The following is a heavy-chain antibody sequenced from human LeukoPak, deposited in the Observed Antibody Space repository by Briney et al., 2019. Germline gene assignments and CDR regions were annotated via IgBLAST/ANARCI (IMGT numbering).Heavy chain of an antibody. Sequence: SVNVSCTASGFTFTTSAVQWVRQAGGHRLEWIGWIVVGSGNTNYAQKFQERVTITRDMSTSTAYMELSSLRSEDTAVYYCAAPDYYDSSGSPRLGYYYGMDVWGQGTTVTVSS. J-gene: IGHJ6*02. CDR3: AAPDYYDSSGSPRLGYYYGMDV. CDR1: GFTFTTSA. D-gene: IGHD3-22*01. V-gene: IGHV1-58*01. CDR2: IVVGSGNT.